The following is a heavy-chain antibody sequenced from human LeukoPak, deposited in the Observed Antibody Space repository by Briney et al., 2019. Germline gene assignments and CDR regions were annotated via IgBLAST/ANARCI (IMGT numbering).Heavy chain of an antibody. D-gene: IGHD3-10*01. J-gene: IGHJ6*03. CDR1: GFTFSTYA. Sequence: GGYLRLSCAASGFTFSTYAMSWVRQAPGKGLEWVSAISANGGSTFYADSVKGRFTVSRDSSKDTLYLQLNSLRAEDTAVYYCAGGGGVLLWFGEGSDYYMDVWGEGTTVTISS. V-gene: IGHV3-23*01. CDR3: AGGGGVLLWFGEGSDYYMDV. CDR2: ISANGGST.